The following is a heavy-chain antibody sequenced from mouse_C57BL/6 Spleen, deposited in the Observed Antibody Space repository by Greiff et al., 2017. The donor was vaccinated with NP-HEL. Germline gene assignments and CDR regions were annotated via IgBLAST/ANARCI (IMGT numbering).Heavy chain of an antibody. CDR2: IDPSDSET. CDR1: GYTFTSYW. D-gene: IGHD1-1*01. Sequence: QVQLQQPGAELVRPGSSVKLSCKASGYTFTSYWMHWVKQRPIQGLEWIGNIDPSDSETHYNQKFKDKAKLTVDKSSSTAYMQLSSLTSEDSAVYYCARPYYYGSSYDYAMDYWGQGTSVTVSS. V-gene: IGHV1-52*01. CDR3: ARPYYYGSSYDYAMDY. J-gene: IGHJ4*01.